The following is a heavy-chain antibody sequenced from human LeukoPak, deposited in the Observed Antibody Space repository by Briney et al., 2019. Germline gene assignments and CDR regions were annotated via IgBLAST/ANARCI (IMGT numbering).Heavy chain of an antibody. CDR3: ARDSGYYDSSGLNPFDY. D-gene: IGHD3-22*01. J-gene: IGHJ4*02. Sequence: GGSLRLSCAASGFTVSSNYMSWVRQAPGKGLEWVSVIYSGGSTYYADSVKGRFTISRDNSKNTLYLQMNSLRAEDTAVYYCARDSGYYDSSGLNPFDYWGQGTLVTVSS. V-gene: IGHV3-53*05. CDR2: IYSGGST. CDR1: GFTVSSNY.